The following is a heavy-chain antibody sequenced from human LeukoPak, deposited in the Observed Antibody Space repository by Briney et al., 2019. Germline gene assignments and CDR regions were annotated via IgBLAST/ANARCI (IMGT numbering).Heavy chain of an antibody. CDR2: IIPIFGTA. V-gene: IGHV1-69*05. CDR3: ASLDDYYDSSGYYYPFDY. D-gene: IGHD3-22*01. CDR1: GGTFSSYA. Sequence: GASVKVSCKASGGTFSSYAISWVRQAPGQGLEWMGGIIPIFGTANYAQKFQGRVTITTDESTSTAYMELSSLRSEDTAVYYCASLDDYYDSSGYYYPFDYWGQGTLVTVSS. J-gene: IGHJ4*02.